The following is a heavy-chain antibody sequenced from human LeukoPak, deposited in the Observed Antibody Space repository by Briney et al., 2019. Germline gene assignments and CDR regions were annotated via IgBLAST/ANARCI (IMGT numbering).Heavy chain of an antibody. CDR1: GYTFTGYY. V-gene: IGHV1-2*02. CDR3: AKAGIEQWLVHFDY. J-gene: IGHJ4*02. CDR2: INPNSGGT. D-gene: IGHD6-19*01. Sequence: ASVKVSCKASGYTFTGYYLHWVRQAPGQGLEWMGWINPNSGGTDYAEKFQDRLTLTRDTSISTAYMELSSLRSDDTALYYCAKAGIEQWLVHFDYWGQGALVTVSP.